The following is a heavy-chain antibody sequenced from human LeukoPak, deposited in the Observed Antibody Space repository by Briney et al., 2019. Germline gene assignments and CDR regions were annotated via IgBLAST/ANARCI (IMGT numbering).Heavy chain of an antibody. J-gene: IGHJ5*02. CDR2: INPNSGGT. Sequence: GASVKVSCKASGYTFTGYYMHWVRQAPGQGLEWMGWINPNSGGTNYAQKFQGRVTMTRDTSISTAYMELSRLRSDDTAVYYCARERITMVRGGNNWFDPWGQGTLVTVSS. CDR3: ARERITMVRGGNNWFDP. V-gene: IGHV1-2*02. CDR1: GYTFTGYY. D-gene: IGHD3-10*01.